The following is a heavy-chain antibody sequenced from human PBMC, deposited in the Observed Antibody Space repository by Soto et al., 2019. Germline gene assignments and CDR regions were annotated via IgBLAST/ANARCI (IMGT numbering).Heavy chain of an antibody. CDR1: GVSFGSFF. CDR2: SYGGYA. J-gene: IGHJ5*02. Sequence: ESLSLTCTVAGVSFGSFFLSWIRQTPGGGLDVIAHSYGGYAHYSPSLQSRIRVSTDTSKNQFSLQLKSVTAADTAVYFCALARGLGAFPRGFDPWGQGILVTVSS. CDR3: ALARGLGAFPRGFDP. V-gene: IGHV4-4*09. D-gene: IGHD3-16*01.